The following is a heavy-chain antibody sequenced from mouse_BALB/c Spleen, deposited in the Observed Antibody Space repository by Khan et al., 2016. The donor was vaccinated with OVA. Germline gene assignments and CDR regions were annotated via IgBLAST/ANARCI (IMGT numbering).Heavy chain of an antibody. D-gene: IGHD3-1*01. J-gene: IGHJ2*01. Sequence: QVQLKQSGAELVRPGTSVKMSCKAAGYTFTNYWIGWVKQRPGNGLAWIGDTYPGGGSTNYNEKFKGKATLTADTSSSTAYMQRSGLTSEDSAIYYWTRRGAARATWDYFDYWGQGTTLTVSS. CDR1: GYTFTNYW. V-gene: IGHV1-63*02. CDR3: TRRGAARATWDYFDY. CDR2: TYPGGGST.